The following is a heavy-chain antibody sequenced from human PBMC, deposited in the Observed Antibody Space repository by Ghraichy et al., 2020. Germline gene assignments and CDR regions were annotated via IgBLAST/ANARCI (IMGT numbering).Heavy chain of an antibody. J-gene: IGHJ6*03. CDR3: ARAAAPKVSWYYYMDV. D-gene: IGHD6-13*01. CDR2: IIPVFGTA. CDR1: GGSFGSYG. Sequence: SVKVSCKASGGSFGSYGISWVRQAPGQGLEWMGGIIPVFGTASYAQKFQGKITITADESTSTAYMELSSLRSEDTAVYYCARAAAPKVSWYYYMDVWGKGTTVTVSS. V-gene: IGHV1-69*13.